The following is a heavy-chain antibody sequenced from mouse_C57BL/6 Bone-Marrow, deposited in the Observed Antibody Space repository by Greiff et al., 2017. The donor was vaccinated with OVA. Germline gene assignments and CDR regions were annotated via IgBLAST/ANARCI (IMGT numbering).Heavy chain of an antibody. V-gene: IGHV5-6*02. Sequence: EVKLVESGGDLVKPGGSLKLSCAASGFTFSSYGMSWVRQTPDQRLEWVATISSGGSYTYYPDSVKGRFTISRDNAKNTRYLQMSSLKSEDTAMYYGARRPIYYGYDGWFAYWGQGTLVTVSA. D-gene: IGHD2-2*01. CDR2: ISSGGSYT. CDR3: ARRPIYYGYDGWFAY. J-gene: IGHJ3*01. CDR1: GFTFSSYG.